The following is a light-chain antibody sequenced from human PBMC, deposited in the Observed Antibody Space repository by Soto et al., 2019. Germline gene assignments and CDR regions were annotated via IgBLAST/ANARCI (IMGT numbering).Light chain of an antibody. V-gene: IGLV2-14*01. CDR1: SSDVGGYKF. CDR3: SSYSTSSTLEV. Sequence: QSALTQPASVSGSPGQSITISCTGTSSDVGGYKFVSWYQQHPGKAPRLMIYEVSNRPSGVSNRFSGSKSGNTAYLTISGLQAEDEADYYCSSYSTSSTLEVFGTGTKSPS. J-gene: IGLJ1*01. CDR2: EVS.